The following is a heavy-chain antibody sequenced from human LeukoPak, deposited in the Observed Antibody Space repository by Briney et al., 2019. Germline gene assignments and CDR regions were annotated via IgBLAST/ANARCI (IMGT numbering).Heavy chain of an antibody. CDR2: ISAYNDNT. D-gene: IGHD2-2*02. Sequence: ASVKVSCKASGYTFTSYGISWVRQAPGQGLEWMGWISAYNDNTNYAQKLQGRVTLTTDTSTSTAYMELRSLRSDDTAVYYCARAGYCSSTSCYTGRYYYYGMDVWGQGTTVTVSS. V-gene: IGHV1-18*01. CDR3: ARAGYCSSTSCYTGRYYYYGMDV. CDR1: GYTFTSYG. J-gene: IGHJ6*02.